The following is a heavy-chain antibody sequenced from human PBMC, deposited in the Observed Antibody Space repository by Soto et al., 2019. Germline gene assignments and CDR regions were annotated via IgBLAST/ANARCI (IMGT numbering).Heavy chain of an antibody. D-gene: IGHD6-6*01. Sequence: PGGSLRLSCAASGFTFSSYGMHWVRQAPGKGLEWVAVIWYDGSNKYYADSVKGRFTISRDNSKNTLYLQMNSLRAEDTAVYYCAKDRKVAARPPNYYYYGMDVWGQGTTVTVSS. CDR1: GFTFSSYG. J-gene: IGHJ6*02. V-gene: IGHV3-30*02. CDR3: AKDRKVAARPPNYYYYGMDV. CDR2: IWYDGSNK.